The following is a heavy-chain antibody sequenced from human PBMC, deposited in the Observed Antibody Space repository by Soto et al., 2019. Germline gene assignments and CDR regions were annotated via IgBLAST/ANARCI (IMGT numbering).Heavy chain of an antibody. CDR2: IWYDGSNK. CDR3: ARVQLPLLHYYYYYGMDV. J-gene: IGHJ6*02. V-gene: IGHV3-33*01. D-gene: IGHD3-16*01. CDR1: GFTFSSYG. Sequence: QPGGSLRLSCAASGFTFSSYGMHWVRQAPGKGLERVAVIWYDGSNKYYADSVKGRFTISRDNSKNTLYLQMNSLRAEDTAVYYCARVQLPLLHYYYYYGMDVWGQGTTVTVSS.